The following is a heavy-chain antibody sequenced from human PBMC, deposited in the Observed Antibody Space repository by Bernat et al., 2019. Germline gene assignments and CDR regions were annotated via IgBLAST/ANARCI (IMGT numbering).Heavy chain of an antibody. J-gene: IGHJ2*01. Sequence: EVQLVESGGGLVQPGGSLRLSCAASGFTFSSYEMNWVRQAPGKGLEWVSYISRSGSTIYYADSVKGRFTISRDNAKNSLYLQMNSLRVEDTAVCYCARDLTGGRFYWYFDRWGRGTQVTVPS. D-gene: IGHD7-27*01. CDR2: ISRSGSTI. CDR1: GFTFSSYE. V-gene: IGHV3-48*03. CDR3: ARDLTGGRFYWYFDR.